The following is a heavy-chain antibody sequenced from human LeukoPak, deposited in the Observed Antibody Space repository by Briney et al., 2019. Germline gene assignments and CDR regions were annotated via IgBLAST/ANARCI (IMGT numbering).Heavy chain of an antibody. CDR3: ARDALDAFDI. Sequence: LETLSLTCTVSGGSISSYYWSWIRQPPGKGLEWIGYIFYSGSTNYNPSLKSRVTISVDTSKKQFSLKLSSVTAADTAVYYCARDALDAFDIWGQGTMVTVSS. J-gene: IGHJ3*02. V-gene: IGHV4-59*01. CDR1: GGSISSYY. CDR2: IFYSGST.